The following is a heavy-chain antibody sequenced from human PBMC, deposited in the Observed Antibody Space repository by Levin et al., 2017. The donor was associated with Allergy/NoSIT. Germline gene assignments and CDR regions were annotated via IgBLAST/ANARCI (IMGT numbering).Heavy chain of an antibody. J-gene: IGHJ4*02. Sequence: SETLSLTCTVSGGSISTYYWSWIRQPPGKGLELIGYIYYSGSTNYNPSLKSRVTISVDTSKNQFSLKLSSVTAADTAVYYCARADSSAYYAFDYWGQGTLVTVSS. CDR2: IYYSGST. CDR3: ARADSSAYYAFDY. CDR1: GGSISTYY. V-gene: IGHV4-59*01. D-gene: IGHD3-22*01.